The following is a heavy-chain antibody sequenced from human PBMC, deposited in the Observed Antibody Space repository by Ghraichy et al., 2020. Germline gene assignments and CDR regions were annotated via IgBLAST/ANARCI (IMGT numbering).Heavy chain of an antibody. CDR2: ISANGGSS. J-gene: IGHJ6*02. CDR3: ASTGGRHSSDSGWFFPTNYPMDV. Sequence: GGSLRLSCAASGLNFNNYAMNWVRQVPGKGLEWVSGISANGGSSYYADSVKGRFTISRDNTKNTLYVQMNSLRGEDTAVYYCASTGGRHSSDSGWFFPTNYPMDVWGQGTTVTVSS. V-gene: IGHV3-23*01. D-gene: IGHD3-22*01. CDR1: GLNFNNYA.